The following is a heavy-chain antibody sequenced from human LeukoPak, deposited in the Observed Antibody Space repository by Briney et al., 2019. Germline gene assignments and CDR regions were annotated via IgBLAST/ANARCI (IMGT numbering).Heavy chain of an antibody. CDR2: INSDGINT. V-gene: IGHV3-74*01. D-gene: IGHD3-22*01. J-gene: IGHJ5*02. CDR1: GFTFSNYW. Sequence: GGSLRLSCAASGFTFSNYWMHWVRQAPGKGLVWVSRINSDGINTSYADSVKGRFTISRDNAKSTLNLQMNSLRAEDTAVYYCARDLGQYYDTSDNWFDPLGPGNPGHRLL. CDR3: ARDLGQYYDTSDNWFDP.